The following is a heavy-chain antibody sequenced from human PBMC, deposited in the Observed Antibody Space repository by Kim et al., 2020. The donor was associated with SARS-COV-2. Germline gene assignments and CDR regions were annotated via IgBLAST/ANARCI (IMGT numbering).Heavy chain of an antibody. V-gene: IGHV3-11*05. Sequence: GGSLRLSCAASGFTFSDYYMSWIRQAPGKGLEWVSYISSSSSYTNYADSVKGRFTISRDNAKNSLYLQMNSLRAEDTAEYYCARVGYDYVWGSYRDYYYYYGKDVWGQGTTVAVSS. CDR1: GFTFSDYY. CDR3: ARVGYDYVWGSYRDYYYYYGKDV. J-gene: IGHJ6*02. D-gene: IGHD3-16*02. CDR2: ISSSSSYT.